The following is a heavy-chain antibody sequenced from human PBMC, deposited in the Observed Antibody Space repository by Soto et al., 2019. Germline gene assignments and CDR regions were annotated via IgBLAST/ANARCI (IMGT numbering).Heavy chain of an antibody. Sequence: PGGSLRLSCAASGFTFSSYSMNWVRQAPGKGLEWVSYISSSSSTIYYADSVKGRFTISRDNAKNSLYLQMNSLRAEDTAVYYCARDGEYYDSSGYPRGSEAFDIWGQGTMVTVSS. CDR1: GFTFSSYS. CDR3: ARDGEYYDSSGYPRGSEAFDI. D-gene: IGHD3-22*01. J-gene: IGHJ3*02. CDR2: ISSSSSTI. V-gene: IGHV3-48*01.